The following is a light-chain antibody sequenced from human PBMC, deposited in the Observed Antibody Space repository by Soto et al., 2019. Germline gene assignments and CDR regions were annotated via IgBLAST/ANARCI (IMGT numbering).Light chain of an antibody. J-gene: IGLJ1*01. V-gene: IGLV2-14*01. CDR1: SSDVGGYNY. Sequence: QSSLTQPASVSGSPGQSITISCTGTSSDVGGYNYVSWYQQHPGKAPKLMIYEVSNRPSGVSNRFSGSKSGNTASLTISGLQAEDEADYYCSSYTRSRAYGVGNGTKVTV. CDR2: EVS. CDR3: SSYTRSRAYG.